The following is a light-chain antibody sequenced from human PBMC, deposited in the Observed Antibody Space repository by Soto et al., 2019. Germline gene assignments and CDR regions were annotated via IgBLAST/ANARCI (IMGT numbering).Light chain of an antibody. J-gene: IGKJ1*01. Sequence: EIVMTQSPDILSVSPGERATLSCRASRSLSNNLAWYQQKPGQAPRLLIYGASTRATGVPARFSGSGSGTEFTLTISSLQSEDFAVYYCQQYTYWWTFGQGTKVEIK. CDR2: GAS. CDR1: RSLSNN. V-gene: IGKV3-15*01. CDR3: QQYTYWWT.